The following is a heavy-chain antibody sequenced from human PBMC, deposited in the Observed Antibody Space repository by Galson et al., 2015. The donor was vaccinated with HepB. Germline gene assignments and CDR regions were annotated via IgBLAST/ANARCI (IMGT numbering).Heavy chain of an antibody. CDR1: GFTFSTYS. V-gene: IGHV3-23*01. D-gene: IGHD6-19*01. CDR3: AKGNGSSNYHGMDV. Sequence: SLRLSCAASGFTFSTYSMTWVRQAPGKGLEWVSCISGSGGNTSYADSVKGRFTISRDNSKNTLFLQMNSLRAEDTAVYYCAKGNGSSNYHGMDVWSQASTGTVAS. CDR2: ISGSGGNT. J-gene: IGHJ6*02.